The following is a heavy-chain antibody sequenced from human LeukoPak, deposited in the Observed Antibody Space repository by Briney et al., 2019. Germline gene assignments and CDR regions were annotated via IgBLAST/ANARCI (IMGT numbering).Heavy chain of an antibody. V-gene: IGHV3-33*01. CDR3: ARDRAAADLDY. Sequence: PGGSLRLSCAASGFTFSSYGMHWVRPAPGKGLEWVAVIWYDGSNKFYADSVKGRFTISRDNSKNTLYLQMNSLRAEDTAVYYCARDRAAADLDYWGQGTLVTVSS. D-gene: IGHD6-13*01. CDR2: IWYDGSNK. J-gene: IGHJ4*02. CDR1: GFTFSSYG.